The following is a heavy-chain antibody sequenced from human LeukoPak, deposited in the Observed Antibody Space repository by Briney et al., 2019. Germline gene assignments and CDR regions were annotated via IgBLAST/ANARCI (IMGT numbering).Heavy chain of an antibody. J-gene: IGHJ4*02. D-gene: IGHD6-13*01. CDR2: ITSSGSTI. Sequence: PGGSLRLSCAASGFTYSDYYMSWIRQAPGKWLEWVSDITSSGSTIYYADSVKGRFTISRDNAKNSLYLQMNSLRAEDTAVYYCARGKEYQLVTYLDYWGQGTLVTVSS. CDR3: ARGKEYQLVTYLDY. CDR1: GFTYSDYY. V-gene: IGHV3-11*04.